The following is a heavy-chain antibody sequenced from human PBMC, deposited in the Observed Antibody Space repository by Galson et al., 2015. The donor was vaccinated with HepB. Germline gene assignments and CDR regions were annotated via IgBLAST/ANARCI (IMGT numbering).Heavy chain of an antibody. J-gene: IGHJ6*02. V-gene: IGHV3-21*01. CDR3: ARYHHAIFESMDV. D-gene: IGHD1-14*01. CDR2: ISSSGSFI. Sequence: LRLSCAASGFTFSSYSLNWVRQAPGKGLEWVSSISSSGSFIYYVDSVKGRFTISRDNAKNSLYLQTNSLRAEDTAVYYCARYHHAIFESMDVWGQGTTVTVSS. CDR1: GFTFSSYS.